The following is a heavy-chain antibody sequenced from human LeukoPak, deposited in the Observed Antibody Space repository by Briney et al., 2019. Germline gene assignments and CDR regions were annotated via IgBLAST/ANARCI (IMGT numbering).Heavy chain of an antibody. V-gene: IGHV4-59*01. J-gene: IGHJ4*02. CDR2: IYYSGST. CDR1: GGSISSYY. CDR3: ARVDYYGSGSLDY. D-gene: IGHD3-10*01. Sequence: SETLSLTCTVSGGSISSYYWSWIRQPPGKGLEWIRYIYYSGSTNYNPSLKSRVTISVDTSKNQFSLKLSSVTAADTAVYYCARVDYYGSGSLDYWGQGTLVTVSS.